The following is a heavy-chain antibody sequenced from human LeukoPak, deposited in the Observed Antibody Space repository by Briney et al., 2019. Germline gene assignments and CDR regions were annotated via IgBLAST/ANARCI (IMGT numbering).Heavy chain of an antibody. CDR2: ISGGGSNT. D-gene: IGHD6-19*01. V-gene: IGHV3-23*01. Sequence: GGSLRLSCAASGFTVSDYAMSWVRQAPGKGLEWVSAISGGGSNTYYAVSVKGRFTISRDNSTNTLYLQRNGLAAEDTAIYYCAKGRSGWYVFDYWGQGTLVTVSS. CDR3: AKGRSGWYVFDY. CDR1: GFTVSDYA. J-gene: IGHJ4*02.